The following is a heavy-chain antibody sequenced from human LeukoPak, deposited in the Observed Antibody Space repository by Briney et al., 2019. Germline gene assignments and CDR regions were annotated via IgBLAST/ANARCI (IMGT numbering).Heavy chain of an antibody. CDR3: AREMHYYDSSSDAFDI. J-gene: IGHJ3*02. D-gene: IGHD3-22*01. Sequence: GASVKVSCKASGYTFPSYGIIWVRQAPGQGLEWMGWISPYNGTTNYAQKLQGRVTMTTDTSTSTAYMELRSLRSDDTAVYYCAREMHYYDSSSDAFDIWGQGTMVTVSS. CDR2: ISPYNGTT. V-gene: IGHV1-18*01. CDR1: GYTFPSYG.